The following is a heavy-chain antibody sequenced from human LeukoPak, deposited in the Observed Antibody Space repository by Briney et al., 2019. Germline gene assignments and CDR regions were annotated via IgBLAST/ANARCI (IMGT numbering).Heavy chain of an antibody. CDR2: ISGSGGST. J-gene: IGHJ3*02. CDR1: GFTFSSYE. D-gene: IGHD3-22*01. V-gene: IGHV3-23*01. Sequence: PGGSLRLSCAASGFTFSSYEMNWVRQAPGKGLEWVSAISGSGGSTYYADSVKGRFTISRDNSKNTLYLQMNSLRAEDTAVYYCAKDDTMIVVRGAFDIWGQGTMVTVSS. CDR3: AKDDTMIVVRGAFDI.